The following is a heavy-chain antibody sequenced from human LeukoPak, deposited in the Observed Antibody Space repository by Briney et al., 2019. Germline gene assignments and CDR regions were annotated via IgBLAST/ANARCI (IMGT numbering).Heavy chain of an antibody. V-gene: IGHV4-34*01. D-gene: IGHD6-19*01. Sequence: SETLSLTCAVYGGSFSGYYWSWIRQPPGKGLEWIGEINHSGSTNYNPSLKSRVTISVDTSKNQFSLKLSSVTAADTAVYYCARGPYSSGWYSFYYYGMDVWGQGTTVTVSS. J-gene: IGHJ6*02. CDR2: INHSGST. CDR3: ARGPYSSGWYSFYYYGMDV. CDR1: GGSFSGYY.